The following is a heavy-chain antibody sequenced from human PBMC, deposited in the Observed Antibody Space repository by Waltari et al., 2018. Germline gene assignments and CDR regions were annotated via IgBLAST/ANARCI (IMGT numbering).Heavy chain of an antibody. V-gene: IGHV4-34*01. D-gene: IGHD3-10*01. Sequence: QVQLQQWGAGLLKPSETLSLTCAVYGGSFSGYYWSWIRQPPGKGLEWIGEINHSGSTNYNPSLKSRVTISVDTSKNQFSLKLSSVTAADTAVYYCARSSRHYGSGVYYYYYGMDVWGQGTTVTVSS. CDR3: ARSSRHYGSGVYYYYYGMDV. CDR2: INHSGST. CDR1: GGSFSGYY. J-gene: IGHJ6*02.